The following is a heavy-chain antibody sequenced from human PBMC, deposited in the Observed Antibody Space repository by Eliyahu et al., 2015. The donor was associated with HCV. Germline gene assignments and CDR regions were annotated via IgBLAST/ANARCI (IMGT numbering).Heavy chain of an antibody. V-gene: IGHV3-23*01. D-gene: IGHD7-27*01. CDR2: IXVDXRAX. J-gene: IGHJ3*01. CDR1: FSNYA. CDR3: ARYCAPGAIRTFDV. Sequence: FSNYAMTWVRQAXGKGXXWVSVIXVDXRAXYYADSVKGRFTISRDNSKSTLXLQMNSLRAEDTALYYCARYCAPGAIRTFDVWGQGTLVTVSS.